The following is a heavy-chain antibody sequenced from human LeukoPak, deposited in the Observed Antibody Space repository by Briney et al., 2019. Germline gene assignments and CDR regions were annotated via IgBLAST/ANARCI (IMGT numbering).Heavy chain of an antibody. CDR2: INPNSGGT. D-gene: IGHD3-22*01. V-gene: IGHV1-2*02. CDR1: GYTCTGYY. J-gene: IGHJ5*02. CDR3: ARLTIYDSSGYYLNWFDP. Sequence: PWASVKVSCKASGYTCTGYYMHWVLQAPGQGLEWMGWINPNSGGTNYAQKFQGRVTMTRDTSISTAYMELSRLRSDDTAVYYCARLTIYDSSGYYLNWFDPWGQGTLVTVSS.